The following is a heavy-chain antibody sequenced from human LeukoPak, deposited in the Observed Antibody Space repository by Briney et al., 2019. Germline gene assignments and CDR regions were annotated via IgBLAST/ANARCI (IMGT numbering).Heavy chain of an antibody. CDR3: AREPPGGGFDY. CDR1: GFTFSSYE. V-gene: IGHV3-66*01. D-gene: IGHD3-16*01. CDR2: VYSGGNT. Sequence: PGGSLRLSCAASGFTFSSYEMNWVRQAPGKGLEWVSVVYSGGNTYYADSVRGRFTISRDNSKNTLYLQMNSLRAEDTAVYYCAREPPGGGFDYWGQGTLVTVSS. J-gene: IGHJ4*02.